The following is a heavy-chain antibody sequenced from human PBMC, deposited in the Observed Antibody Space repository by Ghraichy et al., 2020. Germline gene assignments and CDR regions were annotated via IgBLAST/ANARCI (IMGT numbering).Heavy chain of an antibody. D-gene: IGHD3-3*01. J-gene: IGHJ6*02. Sequence: ESLNISCAVYGGSFSGYYWSWIRQSPGRGLEWIGEINQSGSTNHNPSLKSRVAMSVDSSKNQFSLKLSSVTAADTAVYYCARVVLRFLEWKRNYYGMDVWGQGTRVAVSS. V-gene: IGHV4-34*01. CDR2: INQSGST. CDR3: ARVVLRFLEWKRNYYGMDV. CDR1: GGSFSGYY.